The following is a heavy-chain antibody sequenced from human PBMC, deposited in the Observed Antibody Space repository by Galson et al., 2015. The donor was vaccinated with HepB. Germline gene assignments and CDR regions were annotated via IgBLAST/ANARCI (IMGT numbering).Heavy chain of an antibody. Sequence: SLRLSCAASGFTFSDYYMSWIRQAPGKGLEWVSYISSGGSTIYYADSVKGRFTISRDNAKNSLYLQMNSLRAEDTAVYYCARSPNAEYFQHWGQGTLVTVSS. J-gene: IGHJ1*01. V-gene: IGHV3-11*01. CDR3: ARSPNAEYFQH. CDR2: ISSGGSTI. CDR1: GFTFSDYY.